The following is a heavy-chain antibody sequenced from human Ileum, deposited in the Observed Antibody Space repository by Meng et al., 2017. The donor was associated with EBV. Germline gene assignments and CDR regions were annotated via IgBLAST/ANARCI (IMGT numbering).Heavy chain of an antibody. D-gene: IGHD2-21*02. CDR2: IYHTGRT. CDR3: ARRDTAWFDP. J-gene: IGHJ5*02. CDR1: GGSIPSYSLY. V-gene: IGHV4-39*01. Sequence: QLHLKRAEPGLVQPSETLSLTCSVSGGSIPSYSLYWGWIRQPPGKGLEWIATIYHTGRTYYKPSLKSRVTISVDTSKNEFSLKVTSVTAADTALYYCARRDTAWFDPWGRGTLVTVSS.